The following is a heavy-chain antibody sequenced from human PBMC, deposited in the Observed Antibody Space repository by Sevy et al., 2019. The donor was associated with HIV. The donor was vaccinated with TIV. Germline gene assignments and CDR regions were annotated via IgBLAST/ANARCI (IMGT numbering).Heavy chain of an antibody. CDR1: GFTFSSYA. D-gene: IGHD3-22*01. J-gene: IGHJ4*02. CDR2: ISGSGGST. CDR3: AKVSRTYYYDSSGYHGY. Sequence: GGSLRLSCAASGFTFSSYAMSWVRQAPGKGLEWVSAISGSGGSTYYADSVKGRFTISRDNSKNTLYLQMNSLRAEDTAVYYCAKVSRTYYYDSSGYHGYRGQGTLVTVSS. V-gene: IGHV3-23*01.